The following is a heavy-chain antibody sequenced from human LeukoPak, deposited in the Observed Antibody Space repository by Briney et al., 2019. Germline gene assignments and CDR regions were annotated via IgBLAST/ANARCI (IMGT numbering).Heavy chain of an antibody. CDR1: GFPFSTYT. Sequence: PGGSLRLSCAASGFPFSTYTMTWVRQAPGKGLEWVSGITDSGKPCYADSVKGRFTISRDNSKSTLYLQINSLRAEDTAVYYCASRNYYLDHWGQGALVTVSS. D-gene: IGHD3-10*01. V-gene: IGHV3-23*01. CDR3: ASRNYYLDH. J-gene: IGHJ4*02. CDR2: ITDSGKP.